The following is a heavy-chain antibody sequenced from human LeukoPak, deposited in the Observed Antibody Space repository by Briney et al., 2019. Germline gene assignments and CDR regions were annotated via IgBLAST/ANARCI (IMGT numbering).Heavy chain of an antibody. V-gene: IGHV3-11*06. CDR1: GFTFSDYY. Sequence: GGSLILSCAASGFTFSDYYRSWIRQAPGKGLEWVSYISSSSTYTNYADSVKGRFTISRDNAKKSLYIQMNSLRAEDTAVYYCARPASLTVTTPYGMDVWGQGATVTVSS. J-gene: IGHJ6*02. D-gene: IGHD4-17*01. CDR2: ISSSSTYT. CDR3: ARPASLTVTTPYGMDV.